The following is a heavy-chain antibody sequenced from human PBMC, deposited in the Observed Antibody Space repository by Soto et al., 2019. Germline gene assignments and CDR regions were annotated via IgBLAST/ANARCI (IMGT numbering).Heavy chain of an antibody. Sequence: QVQLQESGPGLVKPSETLSLTCTVSGGSISSYYWSWIRQPPGKGLEWIGYIYYSGSTNYNPSLKSRVTISVDTSKNQFSLKLSSVTAADTAVYYCARQWSPATITYFDYWGQGTLVTVSS. J-gene: IGHJ4*02. V-gene: IGHV4-59*08. CDR1: GGSISSYY. D-gene: IGHD5-12*01. CDR2: IYYSGST. CDR3: ARQWSPATITYFDY.